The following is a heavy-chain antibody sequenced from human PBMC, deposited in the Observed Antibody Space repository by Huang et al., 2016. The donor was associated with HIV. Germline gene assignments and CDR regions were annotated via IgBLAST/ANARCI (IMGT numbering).Heavy chain of an antibody. CDR3: AREDRNAFDI. CDR2: MHQSGDT. Sequence: QVHLQESGPGLVKPSETLSLICTVSGVSTRTYCWSWIRQPAGKEPECIASMHQSGDTKSNPSLRSRVTMSVDTSKNQLSLRLTSVTAADTAVYYCAREDRNAFDIWGQGIMVIVSS. CDR1: GVSTRTYC. V-gene: IGHV4-4*07. J-gene: IGHJ3*02.